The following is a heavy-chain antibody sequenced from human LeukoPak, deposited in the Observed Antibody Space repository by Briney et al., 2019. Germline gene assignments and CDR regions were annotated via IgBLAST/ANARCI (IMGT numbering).Heavy chain of an antibody. CDR2: IYHSGST. V-gene: IGHV4-4*02. J-gene: IGHJ4*02. CDR1: GVSISSSNW. Sequence: PSETLSLTCAVSGVSISSSNWWSWVRQPPGKGLEWIGEIYHSGSTNYNPSLKSRVTISVDKSKNQFSLKLSSVTAADTAVYYCARIAVAGTRGFDYWGQGTLVTVSS. D-gene: IGHD6-19*01. CDR3: ARIAVAGTRGFDY.